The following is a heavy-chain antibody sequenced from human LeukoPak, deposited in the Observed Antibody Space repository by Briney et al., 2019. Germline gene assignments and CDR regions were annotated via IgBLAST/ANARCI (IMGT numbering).Heavy chain of an antibody. CDR2: INHSGST. D-gene: IGHD5-18*01. V-gene: IGHV4-34*01. CDR1: GGSFSGYY. J-gene: IGHJ4*02. Sequence: SESLSLTCAVYGGSFSGYYWSWIRQPPGKGLEWIGEINHSGSTNYNPSPKSRVTVSVDTSKNQFSLKLNSVTAADTAVYYCARKGYSYGYFNYWGQGTLVTVSS. CDR3: ARKGYSYGYFNY.